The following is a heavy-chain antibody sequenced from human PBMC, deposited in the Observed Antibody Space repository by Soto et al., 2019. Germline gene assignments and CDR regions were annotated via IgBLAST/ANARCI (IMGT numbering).Heavy chain of an antibody. J-gene: IGHJ6*03. V-gene: IGHV1-69*02. CDR1: GGTFSSYT. CDR3: ARPFYGSGRYYYYMDV. Sequence: ASVKVSCKASGGTFSSYTISWVRQAPGQGLEWMGRIIPILGIANYAQKFQGRVTITADKSTSTAYMELSSLRSEDTAVYYCARPFYGSGRYYYYMDVWGKGTTVTVSS. CDR2: IIPILGIA. D-gene: IGHD3-10*01.